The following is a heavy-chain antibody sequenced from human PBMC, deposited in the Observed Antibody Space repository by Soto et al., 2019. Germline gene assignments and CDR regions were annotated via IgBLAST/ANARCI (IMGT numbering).Heavy chain of an antibody. CDR1: GGSFSGYY. D-gene: IGHD2-8*01. CDR3: ARSAPLGYCTNGVWYAAPKWFDP. Sequence: PSETLSLTCAVYGGSFSGYYWSWIRQPPGKGLEWIGEINHSGSTNYNPSLKSRVTISVDTSKNQFSLKLSSGTAADSAVYYCARSAPLGYCTNGVWYAAPKWFDPRGQGTQVTVSS. J-gene: IGHJ5*02. CDR2: INHSGST. V-gene: IGHV4-34*01.